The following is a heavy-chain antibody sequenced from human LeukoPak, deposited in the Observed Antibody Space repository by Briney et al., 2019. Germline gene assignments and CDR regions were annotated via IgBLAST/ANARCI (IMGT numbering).Heavy chain of an antibody. CDR2: IYTSGST. V-gene: IGHV4-4*07. D-gene: IGHD3-22*01. J-gene: IGHJ6*03. CDR1: GDSINSYS. Sequence: SETLSLTCTVSGDSINSYSWSWIRQPAGKGLEWIGRIYTSGSTNYNPSLKSRVTMSLDTSKNQFSLKVTSVTAADTAVSYCARGRKGRYDSSSYYYNYYMDVWGKGTTVTVSS. CDR3: ARGRKGRYDSSSYYYNYYMDV.